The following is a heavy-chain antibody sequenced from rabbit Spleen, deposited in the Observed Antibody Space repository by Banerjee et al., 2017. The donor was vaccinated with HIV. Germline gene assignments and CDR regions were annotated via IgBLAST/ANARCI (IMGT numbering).Heavy chain of an antibody. Sequence: HSMEESGGDLVKPGASLTLTCLAPGVAFSGNSYTCCLRQAPGKGLEWIACIYTGSRSFTYFASWEKGLFTISKTSSTAVTLQMTSLTAADTATYFCARDTSSRFFSYGINLWGQGTLVTVS. CDR2: IYTGSRSFT. J-gene: IGHJ6*01. CDR1: GVAFSGNSY. D-gene: IGHD1-1*01. V-gene: IGHV1S40*01. CDR3: ARDTSSRFFSYGINL.